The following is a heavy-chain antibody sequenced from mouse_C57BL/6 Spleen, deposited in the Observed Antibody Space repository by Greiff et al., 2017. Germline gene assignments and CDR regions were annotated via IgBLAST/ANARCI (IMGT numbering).Heavy chain of an antibody. V-gene: IGHV14-4*01. CDR3: TTVGYRGGFAY. CDR2: IDPENGDT. D-gene: IGHD2-12*01. J-gene: IGHJ3*01. CDR1: GFNIKDDY. Sequence: EVQLQESGAELVRPGASVKLSCTASGFNIKDDYMHWVKQRPEQGLEWIGWIDPENGDTEYASKFQGKATITADTSSNTAYLQLSSLTSEDTAVYYCTTVGYRGGFAYWGQGTLVTVAA.